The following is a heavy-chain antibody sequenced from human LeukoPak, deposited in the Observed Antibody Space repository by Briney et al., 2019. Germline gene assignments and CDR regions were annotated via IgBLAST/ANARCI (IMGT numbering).Heavy chain of an antibody. D-gene: IGHD6-19*01. Sequence: SQTLSLTCAVSGGSISSGGYSWSWIQQPPGKGLEWIGYIYHSGSTYYNPSLKSRVTISVDGSKNQFSLKLSSVTAADTAVYYCAGDSSGWLFVDYWGQGTLVTVSS. CDR3: AGDSSGWLFVDY. CDR2: IYHSGST. J-gene: IGHJ4*02. CDR1: GGSISSGGYS. V-gene: IGHV4-30-2*01.